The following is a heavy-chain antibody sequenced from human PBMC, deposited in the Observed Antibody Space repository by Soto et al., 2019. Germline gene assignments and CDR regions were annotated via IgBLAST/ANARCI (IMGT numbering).Heavy chain of an antibody. V-gene: IGHV3-53*01. CDR3: AGEGVDSSGWAKYYYYYGMDV. D-gene: IGHD6-19*01. Sequence: EVQLVESGGGLIQPGGSLRLSCAASGFTVSSNYVSWVRQAPGKGLEWVSVIYSGGSTYYADSVKGRFTISRDNSKNTLYLQMNSLRAEDTAVYYCAGEGVDSSGWAKYYYYYGMDVWGQGTTVTVSS. CDR2: IYSGGST. CDR1: GFTVSSNY. J-gene: IGHJ6*02.